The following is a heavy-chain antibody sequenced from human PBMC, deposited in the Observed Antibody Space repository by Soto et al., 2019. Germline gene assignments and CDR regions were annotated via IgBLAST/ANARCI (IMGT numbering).Heavy chain of an antibody. CDR2: ISGYTNNK. D-gene: IGHD6-13*01. J-gene: IGHJ4*02. V-gene: IGHV1-18*01. CDR3: ARVGAIAPAEGDY. Sequence: QIQPVQSGTEVREPGASVKVSCQAYGYTFTSHGIIWVRQAPVQGLELMGWISGYTNNKNYAQKYPARGTMTTDLATRTAYLELRSLRSDDPAVYYCARVGAIAPAEGDYWGQGTLVTVSS. CDR1: GYTFTSHG.